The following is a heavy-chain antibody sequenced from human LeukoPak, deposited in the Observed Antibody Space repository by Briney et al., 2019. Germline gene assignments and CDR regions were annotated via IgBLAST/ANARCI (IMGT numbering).Heavy chain of an antibody. CDR2: IYSGGST. CDR1: GFTVSSNY. V-gene: IGHV3-66*01. CDR3: AIRAYCGGDCYPDY. J-gene: IGHJ4*02. Sequence: PGGSLRLSCAASGFTVSSNYMSWVRQAPGKGLEWVSVIYSGGSTYYADSVKGRFTISRDNSKNTLYLQMNSLRAEDTDVYYCAIRAYCGGDCYPDYWGQGTLVTVSS. D-gene: IGHD2-21*02.